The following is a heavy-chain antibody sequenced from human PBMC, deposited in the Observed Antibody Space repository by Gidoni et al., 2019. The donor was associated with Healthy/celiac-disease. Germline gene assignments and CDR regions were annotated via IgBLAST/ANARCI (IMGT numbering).Heavy chain of an antibody. V-gene: IGHV1-69*01. CDR3: ARPVLYGGNSGIDY. Sequence: QVQLVQSGSEVKKPGSSVTVSCKASGRTFSSYAISWVRQAPGQGLAWMGGIIPIFGTANYAQKFQGRVTITADESTSTAYMELSSLGSEDTAVYYCARPVLYGGNSGIDYWGQGTLVTVSS. CDR1: GRTFSSYA. J-gene: IGHJ4*02. CDR2: IIPIFGTA. D-gene: IGHD4-17*01.